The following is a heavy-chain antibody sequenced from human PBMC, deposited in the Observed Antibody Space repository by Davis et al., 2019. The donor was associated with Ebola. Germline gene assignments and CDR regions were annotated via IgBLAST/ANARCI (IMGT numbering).Heavy chain of an antibody. CDR1: GGSISSSNW. CDR2: IYHSGST. V-gene: IGHV4-4*02. D-gene: IGHD3-9*01. J-gene: IGHJ5*02. CDR3: ARGSLRYFDWLLSANNWFDP. Sequence: SETLSLTCAVSGGSISSSNWWSWVRQPPGKGLEWIGEIYHSGSTNYNPSLKSRVTISVDTSKNQFSLKLSSVTAADTAVYYCARGSLRYFDWLLSANNWFDPWGQGTLVTVSS.